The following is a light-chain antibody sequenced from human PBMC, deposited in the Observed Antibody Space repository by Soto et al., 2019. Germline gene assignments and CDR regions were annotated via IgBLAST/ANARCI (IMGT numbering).Light chain of an antibody. V-gene: IGLV2-8*01. CDR3: SSYAGGNNVHVV. Sequence: QSALTQPASVSGSPGQSITISCTGTSSDIGGYNYVLWYQQHPGNAPKLMIYEVSKWPSGVPDRFSGSKSGNTASLTVSGLQAEDEADYYCSSYAGGNNVHVVFGGGTKVTVL. J-gene: IGLJ2*01. CDR2: EVS. CDR1: SSDIGGYNY.